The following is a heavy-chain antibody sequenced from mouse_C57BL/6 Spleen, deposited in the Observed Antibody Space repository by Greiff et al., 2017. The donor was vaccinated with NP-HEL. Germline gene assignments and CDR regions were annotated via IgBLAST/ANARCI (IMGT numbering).Heavy chain of an antibody. J-gene: IGHJ1*03. V-gene: IGHV1-64*01. CDR1: GYTFTSYW. CDR2: IHPNSGST. D-gene: IGHD2-4*01. CDR3: ERSGITTYFDV. Sequence: QVQLQQPGAELVKPGASVKLSCKASGYTFTSYWMHWVKQRPGQGLEWIGMIHPNSGSTNYNEKFKSKATLTVDKSSSTAYMQLSSLTSEDSAVYYCERSGITTYFDVWGTGTTVTVSS.